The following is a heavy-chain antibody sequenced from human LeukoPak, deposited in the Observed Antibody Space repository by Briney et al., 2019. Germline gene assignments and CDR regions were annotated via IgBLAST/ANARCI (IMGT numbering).Heavy chain of an antibody. J-gene: IGHJ6*02. CDR2: IYYSGST. V-gene: IGHV4-59*01. CDR1: GGSISSYY. CDR3: ARAVVVVPAAIRAYYYYGMDV. Sequence: PSETLSLTCTVSGGSISSYYWSWIRQPPGKGLEWIGYIYYSGSTNYNPSLKSRVTISVDTSKNQFSLKLSSVTAADTAVYYCARAVVVVPAAIRAYYYYGMDVWGQGTTVTVSS. D-gene: IGHD2-2*01.